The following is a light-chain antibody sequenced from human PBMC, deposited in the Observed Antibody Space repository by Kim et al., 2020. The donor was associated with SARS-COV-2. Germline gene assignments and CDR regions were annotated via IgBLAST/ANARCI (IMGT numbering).Light chain of an antibody. CDR2: GAS. CDR3: QQYNNWPPLT. J-gene: IGKJ4*01. CDR1: QSVNSN. Sequence: PGERDNLSCRASQSVNSNLAWYQQKPGQAPRLLIYGASNRETGIPARFSGSGSGTEVTLTISRLQSEEFAVYYCQQYNNWPPLTFGGGTKLEI. V-gene: IGKV3-15*01.